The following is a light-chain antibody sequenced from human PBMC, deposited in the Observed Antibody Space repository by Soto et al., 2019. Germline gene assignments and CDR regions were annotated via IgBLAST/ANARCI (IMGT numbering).Light chain of an antibody. CDR3: ISYTSSDTYV. CDR2: DVS. J-gene: IGLJ1*01. Sequence: QSALTQPASVSGSPGQSITISCTGTSSDVGAYKYVSWYQQHPGKAPKLMIYDVSSRPSGVSNPFSGSKSGNTASLIISGLQAEDEADYYCISYTSSDTYVFGTGTKLTVL. CDR1: SSDVGAYKY. V-gene: IGLV2-14*01.